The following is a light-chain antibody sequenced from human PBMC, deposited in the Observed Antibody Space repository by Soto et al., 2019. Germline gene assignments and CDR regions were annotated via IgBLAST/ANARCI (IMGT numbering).Light chain of an antibody. J-gene: IGKJ1*01. Sequence: DIQMTQSPSSLSASVGDRVTITCRASQSITSYLNWYQQKPGKAPKVVIYAASILQSGVPSRFSGSGSGTEFTLTISSLQPEDFATYSCQQYYISWSFGQGTKVDIK. CDR3: QQYYISWS. V-gene: IGKV1-39*01. CDR2: AAS. CDR1: QSITSY.